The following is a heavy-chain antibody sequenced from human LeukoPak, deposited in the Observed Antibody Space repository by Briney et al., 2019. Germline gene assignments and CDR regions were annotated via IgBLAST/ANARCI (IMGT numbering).Heavy chain of an antibody. J-gene: IGHJ4*02. CDR1: GGXISRYY. CDR2: IYTSGST. V-gene: IGHV4-4*07. D-gene: IGHD5-18*01. CDR3: ARDSDSYGPDFDY. Sequence: SETLSLTRTVSGGXISRYYCSWIRQPAGKGLEWIGRIYTSGSTNYNPSLKSRVSMSVDTSKNQFSLKLSSVTAEDTAIYYCARDSDSYGPDFDYWGQGTLVTVSS.